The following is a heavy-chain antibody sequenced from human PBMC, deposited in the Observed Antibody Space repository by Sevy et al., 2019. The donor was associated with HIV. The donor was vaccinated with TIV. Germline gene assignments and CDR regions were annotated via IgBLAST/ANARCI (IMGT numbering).Heavy chain of an antibody. J-gene: IGHJ4*02. CDR3: TTDPITYYDILTGYYTFDY. CDR2: IKSKTDGGTT. D-gene: IGHD3-9*01. V-gene: IGHV3-15*01. Sequence: GGSLRLSCAASGFTFSNAWMSWVRQAPGKGLEWVGRIKSKTDGGTTDYAAPVKGRFTISRDDSKNTLYLQMNSLKTEDTAVYYCTTDPITYYDILTGYYTFDYWGQGTLVTVSS. CDR1: GFTFSNAW.